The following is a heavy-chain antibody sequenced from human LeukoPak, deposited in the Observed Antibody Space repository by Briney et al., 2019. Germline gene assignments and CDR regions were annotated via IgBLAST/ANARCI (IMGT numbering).Heavy chain of an antibody. J-gene: IGHJ4*02. Sequence: PGGSLRLSCAASGFTFNKYGIHWVRQAPGKGLEWVSFICYDGGKTYYTASVRRCSSTSRDTENTTVVQQMNMRTPENTAVYYCAKDFLDVTVAGTLDQWGQGTLVIGSS. CDR3: AKDFLDVTVAGTLDQ. V-gene: IGHV3-30*02. D-gene: IGHD6-19*01. CDR2: ICYDGGKT. CDR1: GFTFNKYG.